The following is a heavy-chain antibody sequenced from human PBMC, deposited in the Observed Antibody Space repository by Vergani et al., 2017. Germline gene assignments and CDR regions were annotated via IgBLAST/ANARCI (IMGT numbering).Heavy chain of an antibody. D-gene: IGHD2-2*02. J-gene: IGHJ2*01. Sequence: QVRLQESGPGLVKPSETLSLTCSVSGGSMSGYYWSWIRQPPGKELEWVGYMCHSGSTNYNPSLETRVTISGDTSKNQFSLKLSSVTAADTAVYYCARVGADCSSTSCYTRMWYFDLWGRGTLVTVSS. V-gene: IGHV4-59*01. CDR1: GGSMSGYY. CDR3: ARVGADCSSTSCYTRMWYFDL. CDR2: MCHSGST.